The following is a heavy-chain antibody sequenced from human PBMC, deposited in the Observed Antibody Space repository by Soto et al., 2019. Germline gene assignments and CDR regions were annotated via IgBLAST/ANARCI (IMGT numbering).Heavy chain of an antibody. CDR2: IYYDGSSK. Sequence: SLRLSCAASGFTFSSYGMHWVRQAPGKGLEWVAVIYYDGSSKDYADSVKGRFTISRDNSKNTLYLQMDSLRAEDTAVYYCARGSGNRGSARYYGVDVWGQGTTVTVSS. D-gene: IGHD3-10*01. CDR3: ARGSGNRGSARYYGVDV. CDR1: GFTFSSYG. J-gene: IGHJ6*02. V-gene: IGHV3-33*01.